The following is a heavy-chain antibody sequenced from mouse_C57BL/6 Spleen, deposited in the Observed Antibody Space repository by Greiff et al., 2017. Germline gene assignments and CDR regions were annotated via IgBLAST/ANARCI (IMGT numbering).Heavy chain of an antibody. J-gene: IGHJ2*01. V-gene: IGHV1-50*01. CDR1: GYTFTSYW. Sequence: VKQSCKASGYTFTSYWMQWVKQRPGQGLEWIGEIDPSDSYTNYNQKFKGKATLTVDTSSSTAYMQLSSLTSEDSAVYYCARSDYYGSGRYFDYWGQGTTLTVSS. CDR3: ARSDYYGSGRYFDY. CDR2: IDPSDSYT. D-gene: IGHD1-1*01.